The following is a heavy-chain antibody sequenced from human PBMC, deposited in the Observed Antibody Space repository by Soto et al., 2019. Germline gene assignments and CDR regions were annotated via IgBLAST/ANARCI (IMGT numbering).Heavy chain of an antibody. V-gene: IGHV3-49*03. J-gene: IGHJ6*02. CDR1: VFTFGDDS. D-gene: IGHD3-3*01. Sequence: PGGSMRISITASVFTFGDDSMSWFRPAPGKGLEWVGFIRSKACGGTTEYAASVKGRFTISRDDSKSIAYLQMNSLKTEDTAVYYCTRDLSDFWSGYPLPVNYYYYGMDVWGQGTTVTVSS. CDR2: IRSKACGGTT. CDR3: TRDLSDFWSGYPLPVNYYYYGMDV.